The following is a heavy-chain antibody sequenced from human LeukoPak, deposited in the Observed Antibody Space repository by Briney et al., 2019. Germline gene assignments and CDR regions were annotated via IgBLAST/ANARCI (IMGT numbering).Heavy chain of an antibody. J-gene: IGHJ4*02. CDR1: GYTFIDYY. D-gene: IGHD2-2*01. CDR3: AKVKKLMPEFEF. V-gene: IGHV1-2*02. CDR2: INPNSGAT. Sequence: ASVKVSCKSSGYTFIDYYIHWVRQAPGQGLEWMGWINPNSGATKYAQKFQGRVSMTRDTSINTAYMDLTNLRSDDTAIFYCAKVKKLMPEFEFWGQGTLVTVSS.